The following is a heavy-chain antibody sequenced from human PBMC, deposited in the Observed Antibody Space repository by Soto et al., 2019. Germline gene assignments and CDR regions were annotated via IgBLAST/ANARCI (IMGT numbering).Heavy chain of an antibody. CDR1: GGSFSGYS. Sequence: SETLSLTCAVYGGSFSGYSWSGIRQPPGKGLEWIGEINHSGSTNYNPSLKSRVTISVDTSKNQFSMKLSSVTAADTAVYYCARGLRRSLIVLMVSTWFDPWGQGNLVT. J-gene: IGHJ5*02. D-gene: IGHD2-8*01. CDR3: ARGLRRSLIVLMVSTWFDP. CDR2: INHSGST. V-gene: IGHV4-34*01.